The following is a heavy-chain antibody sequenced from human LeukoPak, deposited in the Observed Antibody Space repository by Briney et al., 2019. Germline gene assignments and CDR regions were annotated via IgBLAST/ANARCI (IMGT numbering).Heavy chain of an antibody. D-gene: IGHD1-26*01. CDR3: ARARSYLNWFDP. V-gene: IGHV4-39*07. CDR2: IYYSGST. CDR1: GGSISSSSYY. J-gene: IGHJ5*02. Sequence: SETLSLTCTVSGGSISSSSYYWGWIRQPPGKGLEWIGSIYYSGSTYYNPSLKSRVTITVDTSKNQFSLKLSSVTAADTAVYYCARARSYLNWFDPWGQGTLVTVSS.